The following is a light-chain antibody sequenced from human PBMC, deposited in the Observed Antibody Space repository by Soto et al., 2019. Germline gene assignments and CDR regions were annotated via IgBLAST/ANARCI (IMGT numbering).Light chain of an antibody. CDR3: QQYGTLPPT. V-gene: IGKV3-20*01. J-gene: IGKJ4*01. Sequence: EFVLTQSPGTLSLSPGERATLSCRASQTVSNTYLAWYQQKSGQAPKFLIYGASNRATGIPARFSGSGSGTDFTLSISILEPEDFAVYYCQQYGTLPPTFGGGTKVEI. CDR2: GAS. CDR1: QTVSNTY.